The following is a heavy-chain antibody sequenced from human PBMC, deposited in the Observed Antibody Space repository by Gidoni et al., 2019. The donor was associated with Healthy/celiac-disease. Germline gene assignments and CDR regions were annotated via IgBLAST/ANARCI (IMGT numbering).Heavy chain of an antibody. CDR3: ARGPAPGYSSSSWFDP. CDR2: INPNSGGT. CDR1: GYTFTGYY. D-gene: IGHD6-6*01. Sequence: QVQLVQPGAEVKKPGASVKVSCKASGYTFTGYYMHWVRQAPGQGLEWMGRINPNSGGTNYAQKFQGRVTMTRDTSISTAYMELSRLRSDDTAVYYCARGPAPGYSSSSWFDPWGQGTLVTVSS. J-gene: IGHJ5*02. V-gene: IGHV1-2*06.